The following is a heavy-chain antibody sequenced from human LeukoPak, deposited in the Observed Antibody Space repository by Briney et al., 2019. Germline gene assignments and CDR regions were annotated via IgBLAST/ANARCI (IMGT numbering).Heavy chain of an antibody. J-gene: IGHJ3*02. D-gene: IGHD1-26*01. Sequence: GGSLRLSCAASGFTFSSFGMNWVRQAPGKGLEWVSSISSSSSYIYYADSVKGRFTISRDNAKNSLYLQMNSLRAEDTAVYYCAGGVIVGATFNAFDIWGQGTMVTVSS. V-gene: IGHV3-21*01. CDR3: AGGVIVGATFNAFDI. CDR1: GFTFSSFG. CDR2: ISSSSSYI.